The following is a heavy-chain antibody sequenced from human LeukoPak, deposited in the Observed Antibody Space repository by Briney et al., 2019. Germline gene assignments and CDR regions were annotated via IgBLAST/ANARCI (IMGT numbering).Heavy chain of an antibody. D-gene: IGHD3-10*01. CDR3: ARGNTMVRGEGN. CDR1: GYSISSDYY. Sequence: SETLSLTCTVSGYSISSDYYWGWIRQPAGKGLEWIRRIYTSGSTNYNPSLKSRVTISVGTSKNQFSLKLSSVTAADTAVYYCARGNTMVRGEGNWGQGTLVTVSS. V-gene: IGHV4-61*02. J-gene: IGHJ4*02. CDR2: IYTSGST.